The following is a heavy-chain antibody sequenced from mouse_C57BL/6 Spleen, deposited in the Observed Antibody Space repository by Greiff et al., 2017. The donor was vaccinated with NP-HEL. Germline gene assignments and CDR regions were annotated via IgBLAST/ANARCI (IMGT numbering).Heavy chain of an antibody. V-gene: IGHV2-2*01. Sequence: VQLQQSGPGLVQPSQSLSITCTVSGFSLTSYGVHWVRQSPGKGLEWLGVIWSGGSTDYNAAFISRLSISKDNSKSQVFFKMNSLQADDTAIYYCARKGTGYYDYDLDYWGQGTTLTVSS. CDR1: GFSLTSYG. J-gene: IGHJ2*01. CDR3: ARKGTGYYDYDLDY. CDR2: IWSGGST. D-gene: IGHD2-4*01.